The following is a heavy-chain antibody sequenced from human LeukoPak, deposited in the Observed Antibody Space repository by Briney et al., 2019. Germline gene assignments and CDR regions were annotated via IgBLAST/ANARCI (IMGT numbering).Heavy chain of an antibody. CDR2: IHSGGTR. CDR3: ASWYHIDY. J-gene: IGHJ4*02. V-gene: IGHV3-53*01. Sequence: GGSLRLSCAASGFTFSSYWMSWVRQAPGKGLEWVSLIHSGGTRYTDSVRGRFTISRDNSKNTLYLQMNSLRAEDTAMYYCASWYHIDYWGQGTLVTVSS. D-gene: IGHD2-2*01. CDR1: GFTFSSYW.